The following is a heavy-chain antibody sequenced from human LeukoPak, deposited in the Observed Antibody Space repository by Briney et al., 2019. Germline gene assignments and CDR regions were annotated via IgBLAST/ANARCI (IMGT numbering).Heavy chain of an antibody. CDR2: IYYSGST. CDR3: AREVVAATLYAFDI. J-gene: IGHJ3*02. Sequence: SESRSLTCTVSGGSISSSSYYWGWIRQPPGKGLEWIGSIYYSGSTYYNPSLKSRVTISVDTSKNQFSLKLSSVTAADTAVYYCAREVVAATLYAFDIWGQGTMVTVSS. V-gene: IGHV4-39*07. CDR1: GGSISSSSYY. D-gene: IGHD2-15*01.